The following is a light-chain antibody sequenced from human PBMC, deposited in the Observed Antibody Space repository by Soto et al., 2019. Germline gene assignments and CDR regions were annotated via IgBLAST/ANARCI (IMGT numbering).Light chain of an antibody. J-gene: IGLJ2*01. CDR1: SSNIGAGYD. V-gene: IGLV1-40*01. CDR2: GNS. CDR3: QSYGSSLSGYVV. Sequence: QAVVTQPPAVSGAPGQRVTISCTGSSSNIGAGYDVHWYQQLPGTAPKLLIYGNSNRPSGVPDRFSGSKYGTSASLAITGLQAEDEVDYYCQSYGSSLSGYVVFGGGTKLTVL.